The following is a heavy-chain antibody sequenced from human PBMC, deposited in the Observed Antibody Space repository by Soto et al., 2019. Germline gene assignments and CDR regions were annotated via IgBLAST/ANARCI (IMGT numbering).Heavy chain of an antibody. J-gene: IGHJ5*02. CDR2: IYYSGST. D-gene: IGHD6-19*01. CDR1: GGSINSSSYF. CDR3: ARHYSSGSRNWFDP. Sequence: PSETLSLTCSVSGGSINSSSYFWGWVRQPPGKGLEWIGSIYYSGSTYYNPSLRSRVTISVDTSTNQFSLKLSSVTAADTAVFYCARHYSSGSRNWFDPWGQGTLVTVSS. V-gene: IGHV4-39*01.